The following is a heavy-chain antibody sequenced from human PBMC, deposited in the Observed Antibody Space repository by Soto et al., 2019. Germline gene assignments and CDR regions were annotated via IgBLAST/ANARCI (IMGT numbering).Heavy chain of an antibody. CDR2: VIPLFDTA. V-gene: IGHV1-69*06. J-gene: IGHJ4*02. CDR3: AAVRGSLGSLSFDY. D-gene: IGHD1-26*01. Sequence: QVQVVQSGAEVKKPGSSVKVSCKVSGGIFTNNAISWVRQAPGQGLEWLGGVIPLFDTAYYAQIFRGRLNINTDTSREISYMELTSLTSDDTAIYFCAAVRGSLGSLSFDYWGQGTPVTVSA. CDR1: GGIFTNNA.